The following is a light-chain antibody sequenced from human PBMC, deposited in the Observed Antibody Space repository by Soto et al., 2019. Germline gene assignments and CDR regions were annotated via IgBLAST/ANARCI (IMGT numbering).Light chain of an antibody. Sequence: ETVLTQSPGTLSLSPGERVTLSCRASQSVCSRCLAWYQQKPGQSPRLLIYGASSRATGIPDRFSGSGSGTDFTLTISRLEPEDFAVYYCQHYGTTPWTFGQGIKV. V-gene: IGKV3-20*01. CDR1: QSVCSRC. J-gene: IGKJ1*01. CDR2: GAS. CDR3: QHYGTTPWT.